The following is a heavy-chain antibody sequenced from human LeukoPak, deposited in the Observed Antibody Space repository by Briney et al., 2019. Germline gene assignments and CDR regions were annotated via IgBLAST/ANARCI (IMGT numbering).Heavy chain of an antibody. J-gene: IGHJ5*02. CDR2: IGGSGIYT. Sequence: PGGSLRLSCAASGFTFANYAMGWVRQAPGKGLEWVSNIGGSGIYTYYADSVKGRFTISRDNSKNTVFLQMNSLRAEDTAVYYCAKVGSQNCGADCHSRWIDPWGQGTLVTVSS. CDR3: AKVGSQNCGADCHSRWIDP. D-gene: IGHD2-21*02. CDR1: GFTFANYA. V-gene: IGHV3-23*01.